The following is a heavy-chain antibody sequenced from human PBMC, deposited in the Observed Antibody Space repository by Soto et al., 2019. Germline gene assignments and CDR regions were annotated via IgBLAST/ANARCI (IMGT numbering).Heavy chain of an antibody. J-gene: IGHJ6*02. CDR3: ARNHDFSNYYYYYGMDV. V-gene: IGHV5-51*01. D-gene: IGHD3-3*01. CDR1: GYSFTSYW. CDR2: IYPGDSDT. Sequence: GESLKLSCKGSGYSFTSYWIGWVRQMPGKGLEWMGIIYPGDSDTRYSPSFQGQVTISADKSISTAYLQWSSLKASDTAMYYCARNHDFSNYYYYYGMDVWGQGTTVTVSS.